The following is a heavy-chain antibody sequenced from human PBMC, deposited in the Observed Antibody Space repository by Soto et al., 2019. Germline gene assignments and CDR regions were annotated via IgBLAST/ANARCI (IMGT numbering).Heavy chain of an antibody. J-gene: IGHJ6*02. CDR3: ASRPHCSSTSCYDKYGMDV. Sequence: CKGSVYSFTSYWISWVRQMPGKGLEWMGRIDPSDSYTNYSPSFQGHVTISADKSISTAYLQWSSLKASDTAMYYCASRPHCSSTSCYDKYGMDVWGQGTTVTVSS. CDR2: IDPSDSYT. V-gene: IGHV5-10-1*01. CDR1: VYSFTSYW. D-gene: IGHD2-2*01.